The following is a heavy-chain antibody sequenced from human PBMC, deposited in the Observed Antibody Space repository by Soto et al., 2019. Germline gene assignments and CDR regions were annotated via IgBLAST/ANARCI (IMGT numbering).Heavy chain of an antibody. CDR1: GDSVSSNSAA. Sequence: SQTLSLTCAISGDSVSSNSAAWNWIRQSPSRGLEWLGRTYYRSRWYNDYAVSVRSRITVNADTSKNQFSLHLNSVTPEDTAVYYCAGTNSLHCHHEELWVQGTLVTVPS. CDR2: TYYRSRWYN. J-gene: IGHJ4*02. V-gene: IGHV6-1*01. CDR3: AGTNSLHCHHEEL. D-gene: IGHD1-7*01.